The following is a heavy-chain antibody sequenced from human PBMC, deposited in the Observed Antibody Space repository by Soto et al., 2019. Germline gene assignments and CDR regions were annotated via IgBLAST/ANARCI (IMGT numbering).Heavy chain of an antibody. D-gene: IGHD2-15*01. Sequence: GESLKISCSTSGYSFTRYWIGWVRQMPGKGPEWMGIIHPGDSNTRYSPSFQGQVTTSADKSISTAYLQWSSLKASDSAIYYCARSRTYGGNSFDYWGQGTLVTVSS. CDR3: ARSRTYGGNSFDY. CDR1: GYSFTRYW. J-gene: IGHJ4*02. V-gene: IGHV5-51*01. CDR2: IHPGDSNT.